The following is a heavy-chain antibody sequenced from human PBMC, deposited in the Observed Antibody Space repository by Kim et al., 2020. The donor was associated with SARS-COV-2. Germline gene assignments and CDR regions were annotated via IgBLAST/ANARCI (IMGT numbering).Heavy chain of an antibody. CDR2: IYYSGST. V-gene: IGHV4-39*01. CDR3: ASGGLWFGELLDY. Sequence: SETLSLTCTVSGGSISSSSYYWGWIRQPPGKGLKWIGSIYYSGSTYYNPSLKSRVTISVDTSKNQFSLKLSSVTAADTAVYYCASGGLWFGELLDYWGQGTLVTVSS. CDR1: GGSISSSSYY. D-gene: IGHD3-10*01. J-gene: IGHJ4*02.